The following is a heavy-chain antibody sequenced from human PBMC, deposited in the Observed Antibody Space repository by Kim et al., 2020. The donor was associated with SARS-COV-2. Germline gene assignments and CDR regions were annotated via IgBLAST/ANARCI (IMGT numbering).Heavy chain of an antibody. CDR1: GGTFSSYA. D-gene: IGHD3-22*01. Sequence: SVKVSCKASGGTFSSYAISWVRQAPGQGLEWMGRIISILGIANYAQKFQGRVTITADKSTSTAYMELSSLRSEDTAVYYCARATYYYDSSGYHVDYWGQGTLVTVSS. V-gene: IGHV1-69*04. CDR2: IISILGIA. CDR3: ARATYYYDSSGYHVDY. J-gene: IGHJ4*02.